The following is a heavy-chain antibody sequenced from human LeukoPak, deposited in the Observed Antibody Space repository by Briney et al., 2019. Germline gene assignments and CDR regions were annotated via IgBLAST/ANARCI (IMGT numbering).Heavy chain of an antibody. CDR2: IYPRDGST. J-gene: IGHJ4*02. Sequence: ASVKVSCKASGYSFTSNYIHWVRQAPGQGLERMGMIYPRDGSTSYAQKFQGRVTVTRDTSTSTVHTELSGLRSEDTAVYYCARDQEAFDYWGQGTLVTVSS. CDR3: ARDQEAFDY. CDR1: GYSFTSNY. V-gene: IGHV1-46*01.